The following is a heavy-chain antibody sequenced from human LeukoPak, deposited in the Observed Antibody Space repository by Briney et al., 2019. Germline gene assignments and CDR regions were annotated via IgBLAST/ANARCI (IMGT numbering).Heavy chain of an antibody. CDR2: IKGDGSST. Sequence: PGGSLRLSCAASGFTFSNYWMHWVRQTPGEGLVCVSLIKGDGSSTTYADSVKGRFTISRDNAKNTVYLQMNSLRAGDTAVYYCARDLAARLDYWGQGTLVTVSS. V-gene: IGHV3-74*01. J-gene: IGHJ4*02. CDR3: ARDLAARLDY. D-gene: IGHD2-15*01. CDR1: GFTFSNYW.